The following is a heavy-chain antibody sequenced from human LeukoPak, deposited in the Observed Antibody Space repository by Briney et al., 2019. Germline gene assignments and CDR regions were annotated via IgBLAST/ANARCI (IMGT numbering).Heavy chain of an antibody. V-gene: IGHV4-59*12. CDR2: FYDNGST. CDR1: GDSISSNY. J-gene: IGHJ6*03. Sequence: PSETLSLTCTVSGDSISSNYWSWIKQPPGRRLEWIGYFYDNGSTNYNPSLKRRVTISTDTSKNQFSLKLSSVTAADTAVYYCARNNGYGTTYYYYYYMDVWGKGTTVTVSS. D-gene: IGHD5-18*01. CDR3: ARNNGYGTTYYYYYYMDV.